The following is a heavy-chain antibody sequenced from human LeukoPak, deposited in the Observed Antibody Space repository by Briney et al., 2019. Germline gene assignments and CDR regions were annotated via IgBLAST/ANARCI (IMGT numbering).Heavy chain of an antibody. V-gene: IGHV4-34*01. Sequence: SETLSLTCAVYGGSFSGYYWSWIRQPPGKGLEWIGEINHSGSTNYNPSLKSRVTISVDTSKNQFSLKLSSVTAADTAVYNCARGGYPPRYMDVWGKGTTVTVSS. J-gene: IGHJ6*03. CDR3: ARGGYPPRYMDV. CDR2: INHSGST. D-gene: IGHD1-1*01. CDR1: GGSFSGYY.